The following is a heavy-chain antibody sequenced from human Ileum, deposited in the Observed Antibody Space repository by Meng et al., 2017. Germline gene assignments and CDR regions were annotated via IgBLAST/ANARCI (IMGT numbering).Heavy chain of an antibody. Sequence: GESLKISRAASGFTVSNAWMSWVRQAPGKGLEWVGRIKSKTDGGTTDYAAPVNGRFTISRDDSKNTLYLQMNSLKTEDTAVYYCTIPLEWELTAYTDAFDIWGQGTMVTVSS. CDR2: IKSKTDGGTT. CDR3: TIPLEWELTAYTDAFDI. CDR1: GFTVSNAW. J-gene: IGHJ3*02. D-gene: IGHD1-26*01. V-gene: IGHV3-15*01.